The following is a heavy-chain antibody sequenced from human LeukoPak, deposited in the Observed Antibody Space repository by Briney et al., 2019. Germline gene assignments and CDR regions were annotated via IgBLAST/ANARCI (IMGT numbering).Heavy chain of an antibody. CDR3: ARDTPPCSGGSCCRWFDP. D-gene: IGHD2-15*01. Sequence: ASVKVSCKASGYTFTSYGISWVRQAPGQGLEWMGWISAYNGNTNYAQKLQGRVTMTTDTSTSTAYMELRSLRSDDTAVYYCARDTPPCSGGSCCRWFDPWGQGTLVTVSS. V-gene: IGHV1-18*01. CDR1: GYTFTSYG. J-gene: IGHJ5*02. CDR2: ISAYNGNT.